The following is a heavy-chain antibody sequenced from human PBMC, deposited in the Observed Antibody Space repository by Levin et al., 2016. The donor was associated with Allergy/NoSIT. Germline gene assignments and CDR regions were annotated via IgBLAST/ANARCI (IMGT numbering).Heavy chain of an antibody. CDR1: RFTFADYA. J-gene: IGHJ6*02. CDR3: YRDYDFWSGFYGQGMDV. V-gene: IGHV3-49*04. CDR2: IRSKDQGATS. D-gene: IGHD3-3*01. Sequence: SRFTFADYAWGWARQAPGKGLEWVGSIRSKDQGATSDYAASVRSRCSISRDDSKRVAYLQMSSVTIDDAGVYFCYRDYDFWSGFYGQGMDVWGQGTTVTVSS.